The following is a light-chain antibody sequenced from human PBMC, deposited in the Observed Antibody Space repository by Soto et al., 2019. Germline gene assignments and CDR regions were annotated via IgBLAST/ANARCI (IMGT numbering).Light chain of an antibody. CDR2: DVS. Sequence: SVLTQPASVSGSPGQSITVSCTGTTSDVGGYDYVAWYQQHPGKAPKLMIYDVSSRPSGVSNRFSGSKSGNTASLTISGLQAEDEADYYCSSYLGSSTLSGVFGTGTKVTV. CDR3: SSYLGSSTLSGV. CDR1: TSDVGGYDY. J-gene: IGLJ1*01. V-gene: IGLV2-14*01.